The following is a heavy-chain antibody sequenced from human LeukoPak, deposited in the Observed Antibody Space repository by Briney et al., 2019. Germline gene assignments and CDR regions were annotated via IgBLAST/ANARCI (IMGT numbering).Heavy chain of an antibody. V-gene: IGHV4-59*12. CDR1: GGSMSSYY. CDR3: ARDNQQLAFYF. CDR2: IYHSGST. D-gene: IGHD6-13*01. J-gene: IGHJ4*02. Sequence: PSETLSLTCSVSGGSMSSYYWSWIRQSTGKGLEWIGYIYHSGSTDYNSSLKSRVTISEDTSKKQFSLKVSSVTAADAAVYYCARDNQQLAFYFWGQGTLVTVSS.